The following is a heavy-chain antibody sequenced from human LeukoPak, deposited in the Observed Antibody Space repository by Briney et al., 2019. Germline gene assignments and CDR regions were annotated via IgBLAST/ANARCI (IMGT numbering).Heavy chain of an antibody. Sequence: GGSLRLSCAASGFTFSSYVMSWVRQAPGKGLEWVSTISGNGRNTYYADSVKGRFTISRDNSRNTLYLQLGSLRAEDTAVYYCAKGQRSCGGGRCELFDSWGQGTLVTVSS. CDR3: AKGQRSCGGGRCELFDS. CDR2: ISGNGRNT. CDR1: GFTFSSYV. J-gene: IGHJ4*02. V-gene: IGHV3-23*01. D-gene: IGHD2-15*01.